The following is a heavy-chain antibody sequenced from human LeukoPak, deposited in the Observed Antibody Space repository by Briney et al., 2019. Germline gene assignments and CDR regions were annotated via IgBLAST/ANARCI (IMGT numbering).Heavy chain of an antibody. CDR2: INPNDGYT. CDR1: GYTFTNYY. CDR3: ASRNVDTPTADNDAFDI. V-gene: IGHV1-46*01. Sequence: ASVKVSCKASGYTFTNYYMHWVRQAPGQGLEWMGIINPNDGYTSYAQKFQGRVTMTRDMSTSTVYMELSSLRSEDTAVYYCASRNVDTPTADNDAFDIWGQGTMVTVSS. J-gene: IGHJ3*02. D-gene: IGHD3-9*01.